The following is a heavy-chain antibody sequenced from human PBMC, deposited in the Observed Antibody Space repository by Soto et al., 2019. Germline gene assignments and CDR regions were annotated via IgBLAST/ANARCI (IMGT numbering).Heavy chain of an antibody. V-gene: IGHV1-69*01. CDR1: GGTFSSYA. Sequence: QVQLVQSGAEVKKPGSSVKVSCKASGGTFSSYAISWVRQAPGQGLEWMGGIIPIFGTANYAQKFQGRVTITADESTSTAYMELSSLRSEDTAVYYCARVFSVGHTDGILGYFDYWGQGTLVTVSS. CDR3: ARVFSVGHTDGILGYFDY. CDR2: IIPIFGTA. D-gene: IGHD1-26*01. J-gene: IGHJ4*02.